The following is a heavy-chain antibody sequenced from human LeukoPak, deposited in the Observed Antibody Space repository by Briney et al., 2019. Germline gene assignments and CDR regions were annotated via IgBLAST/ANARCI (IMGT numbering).Heavy chain of an antibody. CDR1: GGSITNYH. CDR3: ARGVVVISAFDI. V-gene: IGHV4-59*01. Sequence: SETLSLTCTVSGGSITNYHWSWIRQSPGKGLGWIGYVFFSGNTNYNPSLKSRVTISLDTSKNHVSLQLRSVTPTDTAVYYCARGVVVISAFDIWGQGTLVTVAS. D-gene: IGHD3-22*01. J-gene: IGHJ3*02. CDR2: VFFSGNT.